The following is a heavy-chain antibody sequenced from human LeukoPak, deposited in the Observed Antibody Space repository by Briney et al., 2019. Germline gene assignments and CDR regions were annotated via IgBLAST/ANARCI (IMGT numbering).Heavy chain of an antibody. CDR1: GFTVRSNY. CDR2: IKSKVNGGTI. CDR3: ATGGHYFDY. Sequence: GGSLRLSCAAYGFTVRSNYMSWVRQAPGKGLEWVGRIKSKVNGGTIDYAAPVKGRFTISRDDSKSTFSLQMNSLKTEDTAVYYCATGGHYFDYWGQGALVTVSS. V-gene: IGHV3-15*01. J-gene: IGHJ4*02.